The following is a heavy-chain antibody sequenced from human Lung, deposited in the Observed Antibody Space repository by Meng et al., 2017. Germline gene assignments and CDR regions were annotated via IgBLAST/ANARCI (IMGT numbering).Heavy chain of an antibody. J-gene: IGHJ1*01. CDR3: TNDRLNH. Sequence: VQLVGSGGGLVPPGGSLRLSCAASGFTFTDHWMHWVRQGPGKGLVWVSRINRDGTKPTYADSVEGRFTISRDNAKNTLYLQMNNLRAEDTAFYYCTNDRLNHWGQGALVTVSS. V-gene: IGHV3-74*01. CDR1: GFTFTDHW. D-gene: IGHD1-1*01. CDR2: INRDGTKP.